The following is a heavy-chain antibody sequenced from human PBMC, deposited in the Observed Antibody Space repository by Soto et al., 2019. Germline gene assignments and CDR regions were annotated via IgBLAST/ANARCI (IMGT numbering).Heavy chain of an antibody. Sequence: PSETLSLTCAVSSGSISSSNWWSWVRQPPGKGLEWIGEIYHSGSTNYNPSLKSRVTISVDKSKNQFSLKLSSVTAADTAVYYCARAEDNCSGGSCYPGPFDYWGQGTLVTVSS. CDR1: SGSISSSNW. J-gene: IGHJ4*02. CDR3: ARAEDNCSGGSCYPGPFDY. D-gene: IGHD2-15*01. CDR2: IYHSGST. V-gene: IGHV4-4*02.